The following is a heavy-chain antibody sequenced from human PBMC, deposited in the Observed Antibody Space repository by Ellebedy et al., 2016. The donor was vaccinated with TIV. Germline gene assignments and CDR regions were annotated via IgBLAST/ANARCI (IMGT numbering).Heavy chain of an antibody. J-gene: IGHJ4*02. CDR1: GFTFSSYG. CDR3: ARENMYYYDTSGQRAFDY. V-gene: IGHV3-33*08. D-gene: IGHD3-22*01. Sequence: PGGSLRLSCAASGFTFSSYGMHWVRQAPGKGLEWVAVIWYDGSNKYYADSVKGRFTISRDNSKNTLYLQMNSLRAEDTAVYYCARENMYYYDTSGQRAFDYWGQGTLVTVSS. CDR2: IWYDGSNK.